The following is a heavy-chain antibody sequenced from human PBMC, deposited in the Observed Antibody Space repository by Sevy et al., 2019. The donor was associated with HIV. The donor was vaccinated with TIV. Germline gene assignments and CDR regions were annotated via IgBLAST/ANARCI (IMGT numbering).Heavy chain of an antibody. CDR2: IWYDGSNK. D-gene: IGHD6-19*01. CDR1: GFTFSSYG. Sequence: GGSLRLSCAASGFTFSSYGMHWVRQAPGKGLEWVAVIWYDGSNKYYADSVKGRFTISRDNSKNTLYLQMNSLRAEDTAVYYCAGDGPYSSGWYPVDYYYYMDVWGKGTTVTVSS. CDR3: AGDGPYSSGWYPVDYYYYMDV. V-gene: IGHV3-33*01. J-gene: IGHJ6*03.